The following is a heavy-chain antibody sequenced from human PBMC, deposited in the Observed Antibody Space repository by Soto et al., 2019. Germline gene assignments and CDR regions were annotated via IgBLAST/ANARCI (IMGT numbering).Heavy chain of an antibody. CDR3: VKYMYEGSSGGSLDY. D-gene: IGHD2-15*01. CDR1: GFTFYDFA. Sequence: EVQLVESGGGLVQPGRSLRLSCAASGFTFYDFAMHWVRQAPGKGLEWVSRISGTRNIINYADSVKGRFIISRDNAKNSLYMQMKSLRPEDTAFYSCVKYMYEGSSGGSLDYWGQGTLGSVSS. V-gene: IGHV3-9*01. CDR2: ISGTRNII. J-gene: IGHJ4*02.